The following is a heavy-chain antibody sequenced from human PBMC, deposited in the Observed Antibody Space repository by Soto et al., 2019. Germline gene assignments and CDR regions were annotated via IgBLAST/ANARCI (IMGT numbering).Heavy chain of an antibody. V-gene: IGHV3-66*01. CDR2: IYSPYGRSRT. CDR1: GFSVSEKH. Sequence: EEQLVESGGGLVQLGGSLRLSCAASGFSVSEKHMSWVRQAPGEGLEWVSTIYSPYGRSRTGYADSVEGRFTISRDTSKNPLSLPTHTPRAEDTAVYYGARADRSAFEVWGQGAMVIVSS. CDR3: ARADRSAFEV. D-gene: IGHD1-26*01. J-gene: IGHJ3*01.